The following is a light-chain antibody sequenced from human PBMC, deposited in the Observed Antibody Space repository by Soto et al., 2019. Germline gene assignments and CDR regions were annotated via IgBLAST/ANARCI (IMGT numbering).Light chain of an antibody. V-gene: IGKV1D-16*01. Sequence: DIQMTQSPSSLSASIGDRVTITCRASQGISSWLAWYQQKPDKAPQSLIYAASRLQSGVPSRFSGSGSGTDFTLTITSLQPEDFATYNCQQYDRYPHTFGQGPKLEIK. CDR2: AAS. J-gene: IGKJ2*01. CDR1: QGISSW. CDR3: QQYDRYPHT.